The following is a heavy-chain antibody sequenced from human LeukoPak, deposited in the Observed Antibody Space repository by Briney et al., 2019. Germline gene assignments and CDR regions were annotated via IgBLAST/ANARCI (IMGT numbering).Heavy chain of an antibody. D-gene: IGHD3-22*01. CDR1: GFAFSSYA. Sequence: GGSLRLSCAASGFAFSSYAMSWVRQAPGKGLEWVSSITGSSASTYYADSVKGRFTISRDNSKNTLYLQMNSLRAEDMAVYFCAKLDYYDTHWGQGTLVTVSS. CDR2: ITGSSAST. V-gene: IGHV3-23*01. J-gene: IGHJ4*02. CDR3: AKLDYYDTH.